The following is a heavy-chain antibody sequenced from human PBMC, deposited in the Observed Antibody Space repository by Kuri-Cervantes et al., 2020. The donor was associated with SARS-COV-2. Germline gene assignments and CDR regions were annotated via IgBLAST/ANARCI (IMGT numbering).Heavy chain of an antibody. CDR2: ISAYNGNT. D-gene: IGHD6-19*01. CDR1: GYTFTSYG. V-gene: IGHV1-18*01. J-gene: IGHJ6*02. CDR3: ARDRSSSGWSWVYYYYGLDV. Sequence: ASVKVSCKASGYTFTSYGISWVRQAPGQGLEWMGWISAYNGNTNYAQKLQGRVTMTTDTSTSTAYMELRSLRSDDTAVYYCARDRSSSGWSWVYYYYGLDVWSQGTTVTVSS.